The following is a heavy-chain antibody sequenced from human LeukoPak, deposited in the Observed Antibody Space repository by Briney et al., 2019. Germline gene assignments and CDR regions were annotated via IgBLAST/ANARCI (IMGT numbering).Heavy chain of an antibody. CDR1: GCPFDDYA. CDR2: ISWNSGRR. CDR3: EKKTEYEILTPIDY. Sequence: PGGSLRLSCVRSGCPFDDYAMHCIRQAPGKGLQWVSGISWNSGRRGFADSLKSRITISTDNAKTSLYLQMNSLRAEDMALYYFEKKTEYEILTPIDYWGQGTLVTVSS. V-gene: IGHV3-9*03. J-gene: IGHJ4*02. D-gene: IGHD3-9*01.